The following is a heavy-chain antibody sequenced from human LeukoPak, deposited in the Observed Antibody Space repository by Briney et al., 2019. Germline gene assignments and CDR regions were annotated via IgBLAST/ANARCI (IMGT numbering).Heavy chain of an antibody. CDR3: AKMMLYYYDRGGHYYYMDV. J-gene: IGHJ6*03. CDR1: GGTFSSYA. CDR2: IIPIFGTA. D-gene: IGHD3-22*01. Sequence: ASVKVSCKASGGTFSSYAISWVRQAPGPGLEWMGGIIPIFGTANYAQTFQGRVTITADESTSTAYMELRSLRSEDTAVYYCAKMMLYYYDRGGHYYYMDVWGKGTTVTVSS. V-gene: IGHV1-69*01.